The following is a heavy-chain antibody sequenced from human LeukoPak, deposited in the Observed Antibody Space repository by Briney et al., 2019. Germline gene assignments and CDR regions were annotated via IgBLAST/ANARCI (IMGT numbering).Heavy chain of an antibody. D-gene: IGHD3-10*01. CDR1: GFTFSSYG. J-gene: IGHJ4*02. V-gene: IGHV3-30*18. Sequence: PGRSLRLSCAASGFTFSSYGMHWVRRAPGKGLEWVAVISYDGSNKYYADSVKGRFTISRDNSKNTLYLQMNSLRAEDTAVYYCAKDDTPYGSGDFPVDYWGQGTLVTVSS. CDR2: ISYDGSNK. CDR3: AKDDTPYGSGDFPVDY.